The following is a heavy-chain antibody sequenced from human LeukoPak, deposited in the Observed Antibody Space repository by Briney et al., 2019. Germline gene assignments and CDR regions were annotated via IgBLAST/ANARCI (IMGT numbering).Heavy chain of an antibody. CDR2: ISGSGGST. CDR1: GGSISSSSYY. D-gene: IGHD3-10*01. CDR3: AKDQGYYGSGSPFDY. Sequence: ETLSLTCTVSGGSISSSSYYWGWIRQPPGKGLEWVSAISGSGGSTYYADSVKGRFTISRDNSKNTLYLQMNSLRAEDTAVYYCAKDQGYYGSGSPFDYWGQGTLVTVSS. V-gene: IGHV3-23*01. J-gene: IGHJ4*02.